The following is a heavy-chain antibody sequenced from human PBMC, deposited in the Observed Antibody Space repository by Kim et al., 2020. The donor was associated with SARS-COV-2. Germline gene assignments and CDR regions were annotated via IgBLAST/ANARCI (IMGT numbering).Heavy chain of an antibody. J-gene: IGHJ1*01. D-gene: IGHD2-15*01. Sequence: GGSLRLSCAASGFTFSNYGMHWVRQAPGKGLEWVAVIWYDGSKKYYTDSVKGRFTISRDNSKNTLYLQMNSLRAEDTAVYYCASPLYFGCGSCYLWGQG. CDR3: ASPLYFGCGSCYL. CDR2: IWYDGSKK. V-gene: IGHV3-33*01. CDR1: GFTFSNYG.